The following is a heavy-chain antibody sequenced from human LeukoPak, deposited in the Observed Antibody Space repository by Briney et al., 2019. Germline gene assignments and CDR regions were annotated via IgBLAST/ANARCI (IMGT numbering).Heavy chain of an antibody. CDR3: ASLRSGTGTFDP. D-gene: IGHD4-17*01. J-gene: IGHJ5*02. CDR2: IYYSGNT. CDR1: CVSISSSSYY. V-gene: IGHV4-39*01. Sequence: SETLSLTCTVSCVSISSSSYYWGWIRQPPGKGLEWIGIIYYSGNTYYNPSLKSRVTISVDTSKNQFSLKLSSVTATDTAVYYCASLRSGTGTFDPWGQGTLVTVSS.